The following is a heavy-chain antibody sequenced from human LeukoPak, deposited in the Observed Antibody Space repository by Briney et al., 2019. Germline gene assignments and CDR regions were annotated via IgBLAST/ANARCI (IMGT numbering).Heavy chain of an antibody. V-gene: IGHV1-18*01. CDR3: ARGPYCSGGTCYSQYFDY. CDR1: VYTFTTYG. CDR2: ISAYNGNT. J-gene: IGHJ4*02. Sequence: ASVKVSCKPSVYTFTTYGISWVRQAPGQGLEWMGWISAYNGNTNYAQKLQGRVTMTTDTSTSTAYMELRSLRSDDTAVYYCARGPYCSGGTCYSQYFDYWGQGTLVTVSS. D-gene: IGHD2-15*01.